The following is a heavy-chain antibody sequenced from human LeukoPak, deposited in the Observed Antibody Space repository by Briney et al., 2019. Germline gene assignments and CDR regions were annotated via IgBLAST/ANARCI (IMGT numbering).Heavy chain of an antibody. CDR1: GFTFSSYW. J-gene: IGHJ4*02. D-gene: IGHD6-19*01. CDR3: ARGGVTTGWYYFDS. V-gene: IGHV3-7*01. CDR2: IKQGGFET. Sequence: GGSLRLSCTASGFTFSSYWMSWVRQAPGKGREGVANIKQGGFETYYMDSVKGRFTISRDTTKNSLYLEMNSLRVEDTAVYYCARGGVTTGWYYFDSWGQGALVTVSS.